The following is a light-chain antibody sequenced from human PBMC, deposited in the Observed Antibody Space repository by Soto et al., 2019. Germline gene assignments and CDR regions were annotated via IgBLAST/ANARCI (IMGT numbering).Light chain of an antibody. V-gene: IGKV3D-15*01. CDR2: GAS. CDR3: QQSYSTSIT. CDR1: QSVSSN. J-gene: IGKJ5*01. Sequence: EIVLTQSPGTLSLSPGERATLSCRASQSVSSNLAWYQRKPGQAPRLLIYGASTRATGIPARFSGSGSGTEFTLTISSLQPEDFATYYCQQSYSTSITFGQGTRLEIK.